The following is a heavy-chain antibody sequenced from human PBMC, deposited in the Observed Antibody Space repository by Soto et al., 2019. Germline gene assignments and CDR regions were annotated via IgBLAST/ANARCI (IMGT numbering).Heavy chain of an antibody. Sequence: SETLSLTCTVSGGSIRNGDYYWGWIRQPPGKGLEWIGYVYYSGTTYSHPSLNSRVSISVDTSENQFSLRLTSVTAADTAVYYCARTRGYSDYDLDYWGQGTLVTVSS. CDR1: GGSIRNGDYY. J-gene: IGHJ4*02. V-gene: IGHV4-30-4*01. D-gene: IGHD5-12*01. CDR3: ARTRGYSDYDLDY. CDR2: VYYSGTT.